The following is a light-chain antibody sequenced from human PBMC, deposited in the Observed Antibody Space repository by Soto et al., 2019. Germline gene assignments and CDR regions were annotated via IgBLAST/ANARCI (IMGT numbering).Light chain of an antibody. J-gene: IGKJ5*01. CDR3: HHLNSYPIT. CDR2: EVS. Sequence: IQLTQFPSSLSASVGDRVTITCRACQGVSSHLAWHQQKPGKAPKLLIYEVSTLQSGVPSRFSGSGSGTDFTLTISSLQPEDFATYYCHHLNSYPITFGQGTRLEIK. V-gene: IGKV1-9*01. CDR1: QGVSSH.